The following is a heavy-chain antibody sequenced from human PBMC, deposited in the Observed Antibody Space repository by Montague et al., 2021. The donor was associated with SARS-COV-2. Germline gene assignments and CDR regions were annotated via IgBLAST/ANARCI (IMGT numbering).Heavy chain of an antibody. D-gene: IGHD3-22*01. CDR3: ARDSGYYDSSGYSSDAFDI. CDR2: IYYSGST. Sequence: SETLSLTCTVSGGSISSGGYYWSWIRQPPGKGLEWIGSIYYSGSTHYNPSLKSRVTISEDTSKNHFSLNLSSVTAADSAVYYCARDSGYYDSSGYSSDAFDIWGQGTKVTVSS. V-gene: IGHV4-39*07. CDR1: GGSISSGGYY. J-gene: IGHJ3*02.